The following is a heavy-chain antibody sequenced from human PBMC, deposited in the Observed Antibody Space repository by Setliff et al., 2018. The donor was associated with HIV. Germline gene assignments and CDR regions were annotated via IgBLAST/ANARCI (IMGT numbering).Heavy chain of an antibody. V-gene: IGHV4-39*01. J-gene: IGHJ4*02. CDR1: GASISSGSYY. Sequence: PSETLSLTCTVSGASISSGSYYWSWIRQPAGKGLEWTGSFYDGGSTYYNPSLKSRVTISVDTSKNQFSLNLSSLTAADTAVYYCARMDPRLTYNDYWGQGTLVTVSS. CDR3: ARMDPRLTYNDY. CDR2: FYDGGST. D-gene: IGHD1-1*01.